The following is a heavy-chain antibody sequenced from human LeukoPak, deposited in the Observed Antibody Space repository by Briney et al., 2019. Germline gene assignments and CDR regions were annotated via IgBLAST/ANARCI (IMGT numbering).Heavy chain of an antibody. CDR3: ARSRSGDYYYYYMDV. CDR2: IIPIFGTA. Sequence: ASVKVSCKASGGTFSSYAISWVRQAPGQGLEWVGGIIPIFGTANYARKFQGRVTITADESTSTAYMELSSLRSEDTAVYYCARSRSGDYYYYYMDVWGKGTTVTVSS. D-gene: IGHD6-19*01. CDR1: GGTFSSYA. J-gene: IGHJ6*03. V-gene: IGHV1-69*13.